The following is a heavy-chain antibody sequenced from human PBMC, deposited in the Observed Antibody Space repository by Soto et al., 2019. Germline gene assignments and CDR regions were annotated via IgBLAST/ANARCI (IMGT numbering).Heavy chain of an antibody. J-gene: IGHJ4*02. CDR3: AKGPLDNCYSASNY. D-gene: IGHD2-15*01. CDR1: GFTFSSYA. CDR2: ISGSGGCT. V-gene: IGHV3-23*01. Sequence: EVQLLESGGGLVQPGGSLRLSCAASGFTFSSYAMTWVRQAPGKGLEWVSVISGSGGCTYYADSVKGRFTISRDNSKNTLYLQMNSLRADDTALYYCAKGPLDNCYSASNYWGQGTLVTVSS.